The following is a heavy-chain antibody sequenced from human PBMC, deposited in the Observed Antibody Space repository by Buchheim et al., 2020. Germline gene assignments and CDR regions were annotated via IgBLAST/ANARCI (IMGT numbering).Heavy chain of an antibody. CDR1: GFIFTSYS. J-gene: IGHJ4*02. D-gene: IGHD5-18*01. V-gene: IGHV3-30-3*01. CDR3: AREFEYSYGYTALGY. Sequence: QVQLVESGGGVVQPGRSLRLSCAASGFIFTSYSMHWVRQAPGKGLDWVAVISYDGAKEYYADSVQGRFTISRDNSRNTLFLQMNSLRAEDTAVYYCAREFEYSYGYTALGYWGQGTL. CDR2: ISYDGAKE.